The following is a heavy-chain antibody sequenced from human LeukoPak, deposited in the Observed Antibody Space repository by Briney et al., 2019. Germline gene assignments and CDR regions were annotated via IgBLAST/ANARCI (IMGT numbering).Heavy chain of an antibody. D-gene: IGHD3-22*01. Sequence: SETLSLTCTVSGGSISSSSYYWGWIRQPPGKGLEWIGCIYYTGSTYYNPSLKSRVTISVDTSKNQFSLKLSSVTAADTAVYYCARDRGYYDTSGYYGDAFDIWGQGTKVTVSS. J-gene: IGHJ3*02. CDR2: IYYTGST. CDR1: GGSISSSSYY. V-gene: IGHV4-39*02. CDR3: ARDRGYYDTSGYYGDAFDI.